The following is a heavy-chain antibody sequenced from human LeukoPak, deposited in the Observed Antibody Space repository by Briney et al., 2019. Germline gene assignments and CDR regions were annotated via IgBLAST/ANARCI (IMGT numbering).Heavy chain of an antibody. Sequence: PPETLSPTSAVYGGSFSGYYWSWVRQPPGKVREWIGEINHRGNTNYNPSLKSRVTISVDTSKNQFSLKLSSVNAANTAVYYCAIVRRDTAMVRGYYYDGMDVWGQGTTVTVSS. J-gene: IGHJ6*02. CDR1: GGSFSGYY. CDR2: INHRGNT. V-gene: IGHV4-34*01. D-gene: IGHD5-18*01. CDR3: AIVRRDTAMVRGYYYDGMDV.